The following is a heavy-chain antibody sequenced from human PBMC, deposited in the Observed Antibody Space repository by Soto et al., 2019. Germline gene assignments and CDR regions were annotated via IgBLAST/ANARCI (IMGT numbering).Heavy chain of an antibody. D-gene: IGHD6-19*01. CDR1: GYTFTTYY. V-gene: IGHV1-46*01. Sequence: ASVKVSCKASGYTFTTYYIHWVRQAPGQGLEWMGIINPSGGSTSYAQKFQDRVTVTRDTSTSTVYMELSSLRSEDTAVYYCARNPGMAVTGASWGQGTLVTGPS. CDR3: ARNPGMAVTGAS. CDR2: INPSGGST. J-gene: IGHJ5*02.